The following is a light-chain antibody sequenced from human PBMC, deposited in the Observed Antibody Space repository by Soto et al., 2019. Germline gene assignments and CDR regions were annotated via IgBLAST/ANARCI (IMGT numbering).Light chain of an antibody. CDR1: QGVSSY. J-gene: IGKJ5*01. V-gene: IGKV1-39*01. CDR2: GVS. Sequence: DIVMTQSPASLSVSLGERATLSCRAGQGVSSYLAWYHQKPGKAPRLLIYGVSIRPSGVPARFSGTGSETDFTLTISGLQSEDSAIYFCQQSYSRPFSFGQGTRLEIK. CDR3: QQSYSRPFS.